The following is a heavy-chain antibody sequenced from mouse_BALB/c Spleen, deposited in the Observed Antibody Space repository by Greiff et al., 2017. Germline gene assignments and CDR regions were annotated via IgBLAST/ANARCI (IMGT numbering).Heavy chain of an antibody. CDR2: INPGSGGT. Sequence: VKVVESGAELVRPGTSVKVSCKASGYAFTNYLIEWVKQRPGQGLEWIGVINPGSGGTNYNEKFKGKATLTADKSSSTAYMQLSSLTSDDSAVYFCARSSPPYYYGSSYWYFDVWGAGTTVTVSS. CDR3: ARSSPPYYYGSSYWYFDV. D-gene: IGHD1-1*01. J-gene: IGHJ1*01. CDR1: GYAFTNYL. V-gene: IGHV1-54*01.